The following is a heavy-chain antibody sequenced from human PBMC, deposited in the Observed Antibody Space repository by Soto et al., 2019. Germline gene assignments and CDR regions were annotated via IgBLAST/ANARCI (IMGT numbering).Heavy chain of an antibody. Sequence: PSETLSLTCTVSGGSISSYYWSWIRQPPGKGLEWIGYIYYSGSTSYNPSLKSRVTISVDTSKNQFSLKLSSVTAADTAVYYCARDNGYSYGNYYYYGMDVWGQGTTVTVSS. CDR3: ARDNGYSYGNYYYYGMDV. CDR1: GGSISSYY. J-gene: IGHJ6*02. V-gene: IGHV4-59*01. CDR2: IYYSGST. D-gene: IGHD5-18*01.